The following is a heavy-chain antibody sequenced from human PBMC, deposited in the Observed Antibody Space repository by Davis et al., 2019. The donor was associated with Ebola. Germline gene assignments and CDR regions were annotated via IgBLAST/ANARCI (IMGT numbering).Heavy chain of an antibody. CDR3: ARRRGRNCSGGSCYWDY. J-gene: IGHJ4*02. D-gene: IGHD2-15*01. CDR1: GGSISGYY. Sequence: MPSETLSLTCTVSGGSISGYYWSWIRQPPGKGLEWIGEINHSGSTNYNPSLKSRVTISVDTSKNQFSLKLSSVTAADTAVYYCARRRGRNCSGGSCYWDYWGQGTLVTVSS. V-gene: IGHV4-34*01. CDR2: INHSGST.